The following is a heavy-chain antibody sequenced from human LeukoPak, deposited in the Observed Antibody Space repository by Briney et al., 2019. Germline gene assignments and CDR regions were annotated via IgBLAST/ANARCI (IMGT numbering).Heavy chain of an antibody. J-gene: IGHJ4*02. CDR2: IDWDDDK. CDR1: GFSLRTSGMR. CDR3: ARIPFSMYSSSWSYFDY. V-gene: IGHV2-70*04. Sequence: SGPTLVNPTRTLTLTSTFSGFSLRTSGMRVRWIRQPPGKALEWLPRIDWDDDKFYSTSLKTRLTISKDTSKNQVVLTMTNMDPVDTATYYCARIPFSMYSSSWSYFDYWGQGTLVTVSS. D-gene: IGHD6-13*01.